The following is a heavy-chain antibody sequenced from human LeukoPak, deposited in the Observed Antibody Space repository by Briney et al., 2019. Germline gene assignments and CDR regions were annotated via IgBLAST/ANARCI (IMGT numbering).Heavy chain of an antibody. CDR3: ARVKGYFDSGNYFGFFDF. Sequence: GGFLRLSCEASGYTFSGYAMSWVRQAPGKGLEWVSTISGTTGTIYYADSVKGRFSISRDNSKNTLYLQMKSLRAEDTAEYHCARVKGYFDSGNYFGFFDFWGQGTLVTVSS. V-gene: IGHV3-23*01. CDR2: ISGTTGTI. D-gene: IGHD3-10*01. J-gene: IGHJ4*02. CDR1: GYTFSGYA.